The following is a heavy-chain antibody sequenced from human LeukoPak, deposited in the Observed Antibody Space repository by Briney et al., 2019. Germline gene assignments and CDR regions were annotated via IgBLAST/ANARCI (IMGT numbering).Heavy chain of an antibody. Sequence: SETLSLTCTVSGGSISSYYWSWIRQPPGKGLEWIGEINHSGSTNYNPSLKSRVTISVDTSKNQFSLKLSSVTAADTAVYYCARQPRWRYYFDYWGQGTLVTVSS. D-gene: IGHD4-23*01. CDR1: GGSISSYY. CDR2: INHSGST. J-gene: IGHJ4*02. CDR3: ARQPRWRYYFDY. V-gene: IGHV4-34*01.